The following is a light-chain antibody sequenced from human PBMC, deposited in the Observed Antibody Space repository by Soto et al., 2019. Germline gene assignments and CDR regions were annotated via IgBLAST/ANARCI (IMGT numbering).Light chain of an antibody. Sequence: ETVLTQSPATLSLSPGERATLSCRASQSVSTSLAWYQQKRGQAPRLLIYGASNRATGIPARFSGSGSGTDFTLTISSLEPEDFAVYYCQQRSDSWTFGQGTKVQIK. V-gene: IGKV3-11*01. J-gene: IGKJ1*01. CDR3: QQRSDSWT. CDR2: GAS. CDR1: QSVSTS.